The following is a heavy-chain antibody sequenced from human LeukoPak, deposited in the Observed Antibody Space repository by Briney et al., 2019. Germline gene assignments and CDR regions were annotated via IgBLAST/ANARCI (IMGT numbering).Heavy chain of an antibody. D-gene: IGHD4-17*01. CDR1: GFTFSSYA. CDR3: AKDYGDYDDYFDY. J-gene: IGHJ4*02. V-gene: IGHV3-23*01. Sequence: GGSLRLSCAASGFTFSSYAMSWVRQAPGKGLEWISAISGSGGSTYYADSVKGRFTISRDNSKNTLYLQMNSLRAEDTAVYYCAKDYGDYDDYFDYWGQGTLVTVSS. CDR2: ISGSGGST.